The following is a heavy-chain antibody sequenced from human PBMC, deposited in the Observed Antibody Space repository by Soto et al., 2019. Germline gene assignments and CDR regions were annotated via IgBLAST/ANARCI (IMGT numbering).Heavy chain of an antibody. Sequence: PGGSLRLSCAASGFTFDDYGMSWVRQAPGKGLEWVSAISGSGGSTYYADSVKGRFTISRDDSKNTLYLQMNSLRSEDTAVYYCARSSGSSPSWAFDIWGQWTMVTVSS. V-gene: IGHV3-23*01. CDR1: GFTFDDYG. D-gene: IGHD1-26*01. J-gene: IGHJ3*02. CDR3: ARSSGSSPSWAFDI. CDR2: ISGSGGST.